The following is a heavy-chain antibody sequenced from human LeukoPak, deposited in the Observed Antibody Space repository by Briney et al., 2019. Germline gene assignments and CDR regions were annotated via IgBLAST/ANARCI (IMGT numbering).Heavy chain of an antibody. CDR3: ARGGYYYDSSGPTAGSGYFQH. Sequence: SETLSLTCTVSGGSISSYYWSWIRQPAGKGLEWIGRIYTSGSTNYNPSLKSRVTMSVDTSKNQFSLKLSSVTAADTAVYYCARGGYYYDSSGPTAGSGYFQHWGQGTLVTVSS. CDR2: IYTSGST. D-gene: IGHD3-22*01. CDR1: GGSISSYY. J-gene: IGHJ1*01. V-gene: IGHV4-4*07.